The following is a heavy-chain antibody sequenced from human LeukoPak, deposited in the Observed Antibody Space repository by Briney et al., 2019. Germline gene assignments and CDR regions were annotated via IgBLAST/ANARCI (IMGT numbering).Heavy chain of an antibody. V-gene: IGHV3-30*04. D-gene: IGHD6-13*01. CDR1: GFTFSSYA. CDR2: ISYDGSNK. CDR3: AKDIWARSSSRTYYYYYYMDV. J-gene: IGHJ6*03. Sequence: GGSLRLSCAASGFTFSSYAMHWVRQAPGKGLEWVAVISYDGSNKYYADSVKGRFTISRDNSKNSLYLQMNSLRAEDTALYYCAKDIWARSSSRTYYYYYYMDVWGKGTTVTVSS.